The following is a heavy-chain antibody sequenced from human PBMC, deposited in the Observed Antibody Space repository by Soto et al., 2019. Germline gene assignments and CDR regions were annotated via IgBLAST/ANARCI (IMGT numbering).Heavy chain of an antibody. J-gene: IGHJ4*02. D-gene: IGHD3-10*01. CDR1: GFTFSSYG. Sequence: GGSLRLSCAASGFTFSSYGMHWVRQAPGKGLEWVAVIWYDGSNKYYADSVKGRFTISRDNSKNTLYLQMNSLRAEDTAVYYCASAAVGELWGRFDYWGQGTLVTVSS. CDR3: ASAAVGELWGRFDY. V-gene: IGHV3-33*01. CDR2: IWYDGSNK.